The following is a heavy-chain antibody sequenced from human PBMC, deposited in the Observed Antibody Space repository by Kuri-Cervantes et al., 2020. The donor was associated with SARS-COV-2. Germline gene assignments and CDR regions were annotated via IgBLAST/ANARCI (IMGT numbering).Heavy chain of an antibody. Sequence: GESLKISCAASGFTFSSYDMHWVRQATGKGLEWVSAIGTAGDTYYPGSVKGRFTISRDNAKNSLYLQMNSLRAEDTAVYYCARDLYHWGDYYGMDVWGQGTTVTVSS. CDR1: GFTFSSYD. D-gene: IGHD7-27*01. J-gene: IGHJ6*02. V-gene: IGHV3-13*01. CDR3: ARDLYHWGDYYGMDV. CDR2: IGTAGDT.